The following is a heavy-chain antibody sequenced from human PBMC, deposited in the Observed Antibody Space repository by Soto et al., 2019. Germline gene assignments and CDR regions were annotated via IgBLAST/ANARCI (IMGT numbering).Heavy chain of an antibody. D-gene: IGHD6-19*01. CDR1: GFTFSSYA. V-gene: IGHV3-23*01. CDR3: AKDAPVYSSGRDWYFDL. CDR2: ISGSGGST. J-gene: IGHJ2*01. Sequence: EVQLLESGGGLVQPGGSLRLSCAASGFTFSSYAMSWVRQAPGKGLEWVSAISGSGGSTYYADSVKGRFTISRDNSKNTLYLQMNSLRAEDTAVYYCAKDAPVYSSGRDWYFDLWGRGTLVTVSS.